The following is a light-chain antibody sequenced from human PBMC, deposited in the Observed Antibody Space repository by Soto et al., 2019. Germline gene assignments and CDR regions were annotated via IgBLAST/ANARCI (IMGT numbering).Light chain of an antibody. V-gene: IGKV3D-11*02. J-gene: IGKJ5*01. Sequence: PCEVATLSCRASQSINTYLAWYQQKPGQAPRLLIYDASKRATGIPARFSGSGSGTNFTLTISSLEPEDFAVYYCQQRRSWQVTFGQGTRLEI. CDR3: QQRRSWQVT. CDR1: QSINTY. CDR2: DAS.